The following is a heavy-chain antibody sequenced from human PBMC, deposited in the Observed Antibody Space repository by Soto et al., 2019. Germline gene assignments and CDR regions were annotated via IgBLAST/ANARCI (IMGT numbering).Heavy chain of an antibody. J-gene: IGHJ4*02. CDR1: GFTFSNYA. CDR2: ITGSGDYT. V-gene: IGHV3-23*01. Sequence: GGSLRLSCAASGFTFSNYAMSWVRQAPGKGLEWVSSITGSGDYTYYADSVKGRFTISRDNSKNTLYLQMNSLRAEDTAVYYCAKARYYDSTGYLYYFDYWGQGTRVTVSS. CDR3: AKARYYDSTGYLYYFDY. D-gene: IGHD3-22*01.